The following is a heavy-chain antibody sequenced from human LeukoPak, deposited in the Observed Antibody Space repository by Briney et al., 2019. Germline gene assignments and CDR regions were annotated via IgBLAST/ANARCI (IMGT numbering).Heavy chain of an antibody. D-gene: IGHD5-18*01. CDR3: ARNLDSYGTYYFDY. CDR1: GYTFTSYG. CDR2: ISAYNGNT. J-gene: IGHJ4*02. Sequence: ASVKVSCKASGYTFTSYGISWVRQAAGQGLEWMGWISAYNGNTNYAQKLQGRVTMTTDTSTSTAYMELRSLRSDDTAVYHCARNLDSYGTYYFDYWGQGTLVTVSS. V-gene: IGHV1-18*01.